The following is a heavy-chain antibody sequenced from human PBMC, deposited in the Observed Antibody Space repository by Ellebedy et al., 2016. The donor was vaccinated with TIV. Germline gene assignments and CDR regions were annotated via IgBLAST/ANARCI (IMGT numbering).Heavy chain of an antibody. Sequence: SVKVSCXASGGTFSSYAISWVRQAPGQGLEWMGGIIPIFGTANYAQKFQGRVTITADESTSTAYMELSSLRSEDTAVYYCARDPGWGQWLVGSFYYYYGMDVWGQGTTVTVSS. J-gene: IGHJ6*02. CDR2: IIPIFGTA. CDR1: GGTFSSYA. CDR3: ARDPGWGQWLVGSFYYYYGMDV. D-gene: IGHD6-19*01. V-gene: IGHV1-69*13.